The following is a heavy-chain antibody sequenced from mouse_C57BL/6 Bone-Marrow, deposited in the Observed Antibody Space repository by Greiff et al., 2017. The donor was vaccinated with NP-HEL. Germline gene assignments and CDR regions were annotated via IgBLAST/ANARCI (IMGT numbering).Heavy chain of an antibody. CDR1: GYTFTSYG. CDR3: ARGANYYGSSYYYFDY. D-gene: IGHD1-1*01. CDR2: IYPRSGNT. Sequence: VQLQQSGAELARPGASVKLSCKASGYTFTSYGISWVKQRTGQGLEWIGEIYPRSGNTYYNEKFKGKATLTADKSSSTAYMELRSLTSEDSAVYFCARGANYYGSSYYYFDYWGQGTTLTVSS. J-gene: IGHJ2*01. V-gene: IGHV1-81*01.